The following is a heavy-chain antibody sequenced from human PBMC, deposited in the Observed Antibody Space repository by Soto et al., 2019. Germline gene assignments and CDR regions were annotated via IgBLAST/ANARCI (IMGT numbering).Heavy chain of an antibody. D-gene: IGHD6-13*01. CDR2: INPSGGST. V-gene: IGHV1-46*01. CDR3: ARDVAAADY. CDR1: GYTFTSCY. J-gene: IGHJ4*02. Sequence: GASVKVSCKASGYTFTSCYMRWMRQAPGQGLEWMGIINPSGGSTSYAQKFQGRVTITRDTSASTAYMELSSLRSEDTAVYYCARDVAAADYWGQGTLVTVSS.